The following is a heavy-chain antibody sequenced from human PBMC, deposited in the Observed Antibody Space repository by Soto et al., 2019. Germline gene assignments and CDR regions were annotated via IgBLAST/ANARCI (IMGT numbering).Heavy chain of an antibody. CDR3: ARGWETVGATTPFAY. J-gene: IGHJ4*02. CDR1: GGTFSNYA. V-gene: IGHV1-69*06. Sequence: QVQLVQSGAEVKKPGSSVKVSCKASGGTFSNYAISWVRQAPGQGLEWMGGIIPMFGTPNYAQRFQGRVTITADKFTSTASMEVRTLKSDDTAVYYCARGWETVGATTPFAYWGQGTLVTVSS. D-gene: IGHD1-26*01. CDR2: IIPMFGTP.